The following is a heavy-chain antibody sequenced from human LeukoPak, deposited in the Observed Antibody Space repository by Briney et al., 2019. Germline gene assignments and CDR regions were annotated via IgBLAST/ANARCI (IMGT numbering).Heavy chain of an antibody. D-gene: IGHD3-10*01. CDR2: IYHSGST. Sequence: SETLSLTCAVSGGSISSGGYSWSWIRQPPGKGLEWIGYIYHSGSTYYNPSLKSRVTISVDRSKNQFSLKLSSVTAADTAVYYRARSAGPNGELLDYWGQGTLVTVSS. V-gene: IGHV4-30-2*01. J-gene: IGHJ4*02. CDR3: ARSAGPNGELLDY. CDR1: GGSISSGGYS.